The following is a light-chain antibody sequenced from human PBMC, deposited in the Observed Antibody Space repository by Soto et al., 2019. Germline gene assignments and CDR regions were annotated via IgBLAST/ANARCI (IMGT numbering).Light chain of an antibody. J-gene: IGKJ4*01. CDR3: QQYSTSRLT. CDR1: QSVTSSY. CDR2: GAS. V-gene: IGKV3-20*01. Sequence: EIVLTQSPGTLSLSPGERATLSCRASQSVTSSYLAWYQQKPGQAPRLLISGASSRATGIPDRFSGSGSRTDFTLTISRLEPEDFAVYYCQQYSTSRLTFGGGTKAEIK.